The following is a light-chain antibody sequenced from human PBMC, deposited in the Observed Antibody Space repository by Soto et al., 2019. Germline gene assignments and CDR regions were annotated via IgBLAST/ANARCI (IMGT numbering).Light chain of an antibody. CDR3: QQRSNWPPT. V-gene: IGKV3-15*01. Sequence: EIVMTQSPATLSVCPGERATLSCRASQSLNRDLAWYQQRPGQSPRLLIFGASIRADGIPARFSGSGSGTEFTLTIDSLQSEDFAVYYCQQRSNWPPTFGQGTKVDI. CDR2: GAS. J-gene: IGKJ1*01. CDR1: QSLNRD.